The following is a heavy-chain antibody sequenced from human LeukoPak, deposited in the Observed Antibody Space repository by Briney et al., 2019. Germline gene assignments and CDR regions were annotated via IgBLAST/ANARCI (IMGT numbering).Heavy chain of an antibody. V-gene: IGHV1-2*02. CDR2: INPNSGGT. CDR3: ARDDYDTLTGYYKGLDY. Sequence: ASVKVSCKASGYTFTGYYMHWVRQAPGQGLEWMGWINPNSGGTNYAQKFQGRVTMTRDTSTSTAYMELSRLRSDDTAVYYCARDDYDTLTGYYKGLDYWGQGTLVTVSS. D-gene: IGHD3-9*01. J-gene: IGHJ4*02. CDR1: GYTFTGYY.